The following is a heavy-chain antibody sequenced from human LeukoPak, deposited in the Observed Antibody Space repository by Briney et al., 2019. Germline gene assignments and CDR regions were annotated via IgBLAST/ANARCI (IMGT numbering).Heavy chain of an antibody. CDR2: ISSSGSTI. D-gene: IGHD6-13*01. CDR1: GFTFSDYY. V-gene: IGHV3-11*01. J-gene: IGHJ4*02. Sequence: PGGSLRLSCAASGFTFSDYYMSWLRQAPGKGLEWVSYISSSGSTIYYADSVKGRFTISRDNAKNSLYLQMNSLRAEDTAVYYCARADSSSWYESTYYFDYWGQGTLVTVSS. CDR3: ARADSSSWYESTYYFDY.